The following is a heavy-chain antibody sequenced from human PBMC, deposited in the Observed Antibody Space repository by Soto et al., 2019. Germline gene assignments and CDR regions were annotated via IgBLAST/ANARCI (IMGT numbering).Heavy chain of an antibody. CDR3: ARDVSGYDYYYYGMDV. CDR1: GGSFSSYA. D-gene: IGHD5-12*01. V-gene: IGHV1-69*13. J-gene: IGHJ6*02. Sequence: SVKVSFKASGGSFSSYAISWVRQAPGQGLEWMGGIIPIFGTANYAQKFQGRVTITADESTSTAYMELSSLRSEDTAVYYCARDVSGYDYYYYGMDVWGQGTTVTVSS. CDR2: IIPIFGTA.